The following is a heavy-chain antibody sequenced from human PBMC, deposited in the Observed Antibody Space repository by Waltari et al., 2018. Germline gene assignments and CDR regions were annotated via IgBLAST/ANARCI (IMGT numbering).Heavy chain of an antibody. D-gene: IGHD5-12*01. CDR3: ARLGGRRWLQLRWDAFDI. Sequence: QVQLQQWGAGLLKPSETLSLTCAVYGGSFSGYYWSWIRQPPGKGLEWIGEINHSGSTNYNPSVKSRVTISVDTSKNQFSLKLSSVTAADTAVYYCARLGGRRWLQLRWDAFDIWGQGTMVTVSS. J-gene: IGHJ3*02. CDR1: GGSFSGYY. V-gene: IGHV4-34*01. CDR2: INHSGST.